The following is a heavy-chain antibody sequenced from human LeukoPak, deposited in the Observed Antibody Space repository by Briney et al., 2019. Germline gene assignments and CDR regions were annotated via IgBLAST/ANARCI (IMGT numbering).Heavy chain of an antibody. CDR2: IYTSGST. CDR1: GGSISSDNYY. CDR3: ARGGDGVFDY. D-gene: IGHD5-24*01. Sequence: SETLSLTCTVSGGSISSDNYYYSWIRQPAGKGLEWIGRIYTSGSTNYNPSLKSRVTISVDTSKNQLSLKLTSVTAADTAVYYCARGGDGVFDYWGQGTLVTVSS. V-gene: IGHV4-61*02. J-gene: IGHJ4*02.